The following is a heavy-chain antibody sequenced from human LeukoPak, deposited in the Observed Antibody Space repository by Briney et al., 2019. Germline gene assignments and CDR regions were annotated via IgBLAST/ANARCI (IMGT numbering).Heavy chain of an antibody. Sequence: SETLSLTCTVSGGSISSYYWSWIRQPAGKGLGWIGRIYTSGSTNYNPSLKSRVTMSVDTSKNQFSLKLSSVTAADTAVYYCARVGVTMVRGAFDYWGQGTLVTVSS. D-gene: IGHD3-10*01. CDR1: GGSISSYY. J-gene: IGHJ4*02. CDR3: ARVGVTMVRGAFDY. V-gene: IGHV4-4*07. CDR2: IYTSGST.